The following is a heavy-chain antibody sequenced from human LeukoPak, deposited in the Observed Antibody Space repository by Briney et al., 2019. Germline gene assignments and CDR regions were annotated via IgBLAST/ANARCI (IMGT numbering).Heavy chain of an antibody. CDR3: AGPYITGTTDPS. V-gene: IGHV1-69*13. Sequence: SVKVSCKASGGTFSSYAISWVRQAPGQGLGWMGGIIPIFGTANYAQKFQGRVTITADESTSTAYMELSSLRSEDTAVYYCAGPYITGTTDPSWGQGTLVTVSS. CDR2: IIPIFGTA. D-gene: IGHD1-7*01. CDR1: GGTFSSYA. J-gene: IGHJ4*02.